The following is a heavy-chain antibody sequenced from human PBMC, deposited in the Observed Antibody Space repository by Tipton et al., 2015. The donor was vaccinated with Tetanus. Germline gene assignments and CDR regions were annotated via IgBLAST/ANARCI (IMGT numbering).Heavy chain of an antibody. V-gene: IGHV4-39*01. J-gene: IGHJ4*02. CDR2: AYYSGST. Sequence: TLSLTCTVSGGSMSSSSYYWGWIRQPPGKGLEWIGSAYYSGSTYYNPSLKSRVTISVDTSKNQFSLELSSVTAADTAVYYCARHSSLKALNYWGQGTLVTASS. CDR1: GGSMSSSSYY. D-gene: IGHD3-9*01. CDR3: ARHSSLKALNY.